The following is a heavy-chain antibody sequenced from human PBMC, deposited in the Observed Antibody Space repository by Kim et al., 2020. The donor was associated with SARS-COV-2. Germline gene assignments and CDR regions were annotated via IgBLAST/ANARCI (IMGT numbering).Heavy chain of an antibody. D-gene: IGHD2-15*01. Sequence: SETLSLTCAVSGGSISSSNWWSWVRQPPGKGLEWIGEIYHSGSTNYNPSLKSRVTISVDKSKNQFSLKLSSVTAADTAVYYCARAPPYIVSPYGPWGQGTLVTVSS. CDR2: IYHSGST. J-gene: IGHJ5*02. CDR1: GGSISSSNW. V-gene: IGHV4-4*02. CDR3: ARAPPYIVSPYGP.